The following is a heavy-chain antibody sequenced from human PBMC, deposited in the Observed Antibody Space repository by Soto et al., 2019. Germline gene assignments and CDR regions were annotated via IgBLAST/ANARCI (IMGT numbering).Heavy chain of an antibody. Sequence: GGSLRLSCAASGFTFSSYAMKWVRQAPGKGLEWVSLISESGTITYYADSVKGRFTISRDNSGNTLFLQMYSLRSEDTAVYYCARSYNWNDLTLDYWGQGTLVTVSS. CDR2: ISESGTIT. J-gene: IGHJ4*02. V-gene: IGHV3-23*01. CDR1: GFTFSSYA. D-gene: IGHD1-1*01. CDR3: ARSYNWNDLTLDY.